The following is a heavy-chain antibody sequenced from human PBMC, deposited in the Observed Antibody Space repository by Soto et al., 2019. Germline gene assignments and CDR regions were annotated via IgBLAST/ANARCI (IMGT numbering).Heavy chain of an antibody. V-gene: IGHV1-3*01. D-gene: IGHD1-1*01. CDR2: INAGNGNT. Sequence: QVQLVQSGAEVKKPGASVNVSCKASGYTFTSYAMHWVRQAPGQRLEWMGWINAGNGNTKYSQKFQGRVTITRDTSASTAYMELSSLRSEDTAVYYCARRTTGTYYYYGMDVWGQGTTVTVSS. CDR3: ARRTTGTYYYYGMDV. J-gene: IGHJ6*02. CDR1: GYTFTSYA.